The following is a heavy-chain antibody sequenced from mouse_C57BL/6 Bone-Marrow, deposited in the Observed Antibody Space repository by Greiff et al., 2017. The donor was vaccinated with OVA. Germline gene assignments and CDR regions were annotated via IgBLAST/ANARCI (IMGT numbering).Heavy chain of an antibody. CDR1: GYTFTSYG. Sequence: VMLVESGAELARPGASVKLSCKASGYTFTSYGISWVKQRTGQGLEWIGEIYPRSGNTYYNEKFKGKATLTADKSSSTAYMELRSLTSEDSAVYFCARTHYYGSRPMDYWGQGTSVTVSS. D-gene: IGHD1-1*01. J-gene: IGHJ4*01. V-gene: IGHV1-81*01. CDR2: IYPRSGNT. CDR3: ARTHYYGSRPMDY.